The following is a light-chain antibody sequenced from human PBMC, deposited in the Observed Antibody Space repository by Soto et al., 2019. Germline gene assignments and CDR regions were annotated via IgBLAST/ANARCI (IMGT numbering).Light chain of an antibody. V-gene: IGKV1-39*01. J-gene: IGKJ5*01. CDR1: QSISSY. Sequence: DIQMTQSPSSLSASVGYRVTMTCRASQSISSYLNWYQQKPGKAPKLLIYAASSLQSGVPSRFSGSGSGTDFTLTISSLQPEDFATYYCQQSYSTPITFGQGTRLEI. CDR2: AAS. CDR3: QQSYSTPIT.